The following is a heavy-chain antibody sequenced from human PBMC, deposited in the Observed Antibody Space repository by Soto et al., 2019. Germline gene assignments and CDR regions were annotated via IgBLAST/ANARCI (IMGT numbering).Heavy chain of an antibody. CDR3: MNLYSYGSGSYYK. Sequence: EVQLLESGGGLVQPGGSLRLSCAASGCTFSTYAMSWVRQAPRKGLEWVSGMSGSGGSTYYADSVKGRFTISRDNSKNTLYLQMNSLRAEDTAVYYCMNLYSYGSGSYYKWGQGTLVTVSS. V-gene: IGHV3-23*01. CDR1: GCTFSTYA. J-gene: IGHJ4*02. CDR2: MSGSGGST. D-gene: IGHD3-10*01.